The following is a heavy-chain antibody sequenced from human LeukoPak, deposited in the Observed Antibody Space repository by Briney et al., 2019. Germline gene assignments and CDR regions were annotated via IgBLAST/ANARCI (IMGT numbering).Heavy chain of an antibody. J-gene: IGHJ4*02. CDR2: INNDGSST. Sequence: GGSLRLSCAASGYTFGSYWMYWVRQAPGKGLVWVSRINNDGSSTIYADSVKGRFTISRDNAKNTLYLQMNSLRDDDTAVYYCVRDNGGEHLWGQGTLVTVSS. CDR3: VRDNGGEHL. V-gene: IGHV3-74*01. CDR1: GYTFGSYW. D-gene: IGHD3-16*01.